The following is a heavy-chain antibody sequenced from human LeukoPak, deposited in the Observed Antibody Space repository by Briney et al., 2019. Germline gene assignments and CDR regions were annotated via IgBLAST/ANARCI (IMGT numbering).Heavy chain of an antibody. Sequence: PGGSLRLSCAASGFTFKNYGMTWVRQAPGKGLEWVSTISGGGGSTFYADSVKGRFTISRDNPKNTLYLQMSSLRAEDTAVYFCAKDYSGYSNYFDTWGQGTPVTVSS. CDR1: GFTFKNYG. CDR2: ISGGGGST. V-gene: IGHV3-23*01. J-gene: IGHJ5*02. CDR3: AKDYSGYSNYFDT. D-gene: IGHD6-25*01.